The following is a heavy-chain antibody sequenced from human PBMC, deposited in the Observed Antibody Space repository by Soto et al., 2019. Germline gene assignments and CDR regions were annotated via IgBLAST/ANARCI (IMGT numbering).Heavy chain of an antibody. CDR2: IYYSGST. V-gene: IGHV4-31*03. CDR1: GGSISSGGYY. D-gene: IGHD6-19*01. CDR3: ARTPRRAVAGIVDY. J-gene: IGHJ4*02. Sequence: QVQLQESGPGLVKPSQTLSLTCTVSGGSISSGGYYWSWIRQHPGKGLEWIGYIYYSGSTYYNPSLKCRVTISVDTSKNQFSLKLSSVTAADTAVYYCARTPRRAVAGIVDYWGQGTLVTVSS.